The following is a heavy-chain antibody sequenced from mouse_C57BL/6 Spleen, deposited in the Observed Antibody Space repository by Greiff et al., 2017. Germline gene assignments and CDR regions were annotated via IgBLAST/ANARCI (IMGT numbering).Heavy chain of an antibody. V-gene: IGHV1-81*01. CDR1: GYTFTSYG. Sequence: VKLVESGAELARPGASVKLSCKASGYTFTSYGISWVKQRTGQGLEWIGEIYPRSGNTYYNEKFKGKATLTADTSSSTAYSELRSLTSEDSAVYFCARLRGTGYFDVWGTGTTVTVAS. J-gene: IGHJ1*03. D-gene: IGHD3-3*01. CDR3: ARLRGTGYFDV. CDR2: IYPRSGNT.